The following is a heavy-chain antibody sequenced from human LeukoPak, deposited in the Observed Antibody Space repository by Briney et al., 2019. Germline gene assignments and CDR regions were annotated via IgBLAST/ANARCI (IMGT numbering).Heavy chain of an antibody. Sequence: SGPTLVEPTQTLTLTCTFSGFSLSTSGMCVSWIRQPPGKALEWLALIDWDDDKYYSTSLKTRLTISKDTSKNQVVLTMTNMDPVDTATYYCARIPRYCSSTSFGDSSDYWGQGTLVTVSS. CDR3: ARIPRYCSSTSFGDSSDY. CDR1: GFSLSTSGMC. D-gene: IGHD2-2*01. CDR2: IDWDDDK. J-gene: IGHJ4*02. V-gene: IGHV2-70*01.